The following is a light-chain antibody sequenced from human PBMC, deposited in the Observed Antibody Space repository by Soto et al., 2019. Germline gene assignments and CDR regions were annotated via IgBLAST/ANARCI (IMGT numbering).Light chain of an antibody. Sequence: VMTRSETTGSLSRGERATISCGASQSVSSYLAWYQQKPGQAPRLLIYDASNRATGIPARFSGSGSGTDFTLTISSLEPEDFAVYYCQQRRNWAPISFAQGTRLEIK. CDR1: QSVSSY. CDR2: DAS. V-gene: IGKV3-11*01. CDR3: QQRRNWAPIS. J-gene: IGKJ5*01.